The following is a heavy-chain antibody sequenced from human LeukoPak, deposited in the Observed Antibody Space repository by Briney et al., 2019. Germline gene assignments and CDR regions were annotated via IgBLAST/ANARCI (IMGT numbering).Heavy chain of an antibody. CDR3: ARAKYYYDSSGYYYIAFDI. CDR2: IYTSGST. Sequence: SETLSLTCTVSGGSISSYYWSWIRQPAGKGLEWIGRIYTSGSTNYNPSLKSRVTMSVDTSKNQFSLKLISVTAADTAVYYCARAKYYYDSSGYYYIAFDIWGQGTMVTVSS. D-gene: IGHD3-22*01. CDR1: GGSISSYY. J-gene: IGHJ3*02. V-gene: IGHV4-4*07.